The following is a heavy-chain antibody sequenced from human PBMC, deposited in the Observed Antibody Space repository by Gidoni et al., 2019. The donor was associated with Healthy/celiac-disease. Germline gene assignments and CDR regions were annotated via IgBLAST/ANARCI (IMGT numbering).Heavy chain of an antibody. D-gene: IGHD2-8*01. CDR2: IWYDGSNK. CDR1: GFTFSSYG. J-gene: IGHJ4*02. CDR3: ARDSGLENPLMVYAHVGGIDY. V-gene: IGHV3-33*01. Sequence: QVQLVESGGGVVQPGRSLRLSCAASGFTFSSYGMHWVRQAPGKGLEWVAVIWYDGSNKDYADSVKGRFTISRDNSKNTLYLQMNSLRAEDTAVYYCARDSGLENPLMVYAHVGGIDYWGQGTLVTVSS.